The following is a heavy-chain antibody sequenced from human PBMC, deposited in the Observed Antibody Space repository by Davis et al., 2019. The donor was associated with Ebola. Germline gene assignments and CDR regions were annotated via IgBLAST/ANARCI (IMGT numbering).Heavy chain of an antibody. V-gene: IGHV3-48*03. CDR3: ARDLAYYDFWSAPRGNYYGMDV. CDR2: ISSSGSTI. Sequence: GESLKISCAASGFTFSSYEMNWVRQAPGKGLEWVSYISSSGSTIYYADSVKGRFTISRDNAKNSLYLQMNSLRDEDTAVYYCARDLAYYDFWSAPRGNYYGMDVWGQGTTVTVSS. D-gene: IGHD3-3*01. CDR1: GFTFSSYE. J-gene: IGHJ6*02.